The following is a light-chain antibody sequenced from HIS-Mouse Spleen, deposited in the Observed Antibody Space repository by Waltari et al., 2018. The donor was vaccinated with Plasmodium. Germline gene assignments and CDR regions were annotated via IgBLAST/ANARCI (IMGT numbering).Light chain of an antibody. CDR1: SSDVGGSNY. V-gene: IGLV2-11*01. CDR2: HVS. J-gene: IGLJ2*01. Sequence: HSALTQPRPVSGSPGQSVTIPCTGTSSDVGGSNYVSWYQQHPGKAPKLMIYHVSKRPSGVPDRFSGSKSGNTASLTISGLQAEDEADYYCCSYAGSYTLVFGGGTKLTVL. CDR3: CSYAGSYTLV.